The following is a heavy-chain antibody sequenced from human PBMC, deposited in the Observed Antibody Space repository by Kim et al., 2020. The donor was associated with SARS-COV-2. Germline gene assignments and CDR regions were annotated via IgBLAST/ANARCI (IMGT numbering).Heavy chain of an antibody. D-gene: IGHD4-4*01. V-gene: IGHV3-48*03. CDR3: ARGPNYSPFDY. CDR2: I. Sequence: IYSADALRGRFTISRDNDKNSLYLQMNSLRAEDTAVYYCARGPNYSPFDYWGQGTLVTVSS. J-gene: IGHJ4*02.